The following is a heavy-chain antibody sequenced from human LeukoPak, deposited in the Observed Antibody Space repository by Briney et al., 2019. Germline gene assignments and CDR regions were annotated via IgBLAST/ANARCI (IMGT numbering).Heavy chain of an antibody. J-gene: IGHJ5*02. CDR2: IYPGDSDT. CDR1: GYSFTSYW. Sequence: GESLKISCKGSGYSFTSYWIGWVRQMPGKGLEWMGIIYPGDSDTRYSPSFQGQVTISADKSISTAYLQWSSLKSSDTAMYYCARRYYGSGSYYNWFDPWGQGTLVTVSS. V-gene: IGHV5-51*01. D-gene: IGHD3-10*01. CDR3: ARRYYGSGSYYNWFDP.